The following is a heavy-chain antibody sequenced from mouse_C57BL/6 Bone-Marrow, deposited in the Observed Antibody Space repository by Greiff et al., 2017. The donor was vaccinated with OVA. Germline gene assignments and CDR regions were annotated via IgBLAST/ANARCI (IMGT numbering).Heavy chain of an antibody. J-gene: IGHJ4*01. V-gene: IGHV5-15*01. CDR1: GFTFSDYG. Sequence: DVKLVESGGGLVQPGGSLKLSCAASGFTFSDYGMAWVRQAPRKGPEWVAFISNLAYSIYYADTVKGRFPISRENAKNTLCQEMRSLRSKYTAMYYCARQGIRSNYDYYAMDYWGQGNSVTVSS. D-gene: IGHD2-5*01. CDR2: ISNLAYSI. CDR3: ARQGIRSNYDYYAMDY.